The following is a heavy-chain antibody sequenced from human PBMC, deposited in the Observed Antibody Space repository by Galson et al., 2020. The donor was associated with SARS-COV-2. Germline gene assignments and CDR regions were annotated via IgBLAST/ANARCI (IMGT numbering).Heavy chain of an antibody. Sequence: SQTLSLTCAVSGGSISSGGYSWSWIRQPPGKGLEWIGYIYHSGSTYYNPSLKSRVTISVDRSKNQFSLKLSSVTAADTAVYYCARVATNCGGDCSSDAFDIWGQGTMVTVSS. CDR2: IYHSGST. V-gene: IGHV4-30-2*01. J-gene: IGHJ3*02. CDR1: GGSISSGGYS. D-gene: IGHD2-21*02. CDR3: ARVATNCGGDCSSDAFDI.